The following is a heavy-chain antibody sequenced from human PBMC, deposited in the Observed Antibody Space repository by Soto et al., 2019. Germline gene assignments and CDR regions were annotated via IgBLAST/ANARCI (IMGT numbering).Heavy chain of an antibody. CDR3: ARVLTMVRGVIPGFDY. CDR1: GYTFTSYG. J-gene: IGHJ4*02. CDR2: ISAYNGNT. V-gene: IGHV1-18*01. Sequence: QVQLVQSGAEVKKPGASVKVSCKASGYTFTSYGISWVRQAPGQGLEWMGWISAYNGNTNYAQKLQGRVTMATDTSTSTAYMELRSLSSDDTAVYYCARVLTMVRGVIPGFDYWGQGTLVTVSS. D-gene: IGHD3-10*01.